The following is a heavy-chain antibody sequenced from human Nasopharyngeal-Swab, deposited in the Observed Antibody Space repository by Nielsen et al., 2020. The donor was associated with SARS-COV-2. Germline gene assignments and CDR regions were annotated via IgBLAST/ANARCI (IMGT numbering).Heavy chain of an antibody. J-gene: IGHJ5*02. CDR2: MSGRGDNT. CDR1: GFTFTSYA. D-gene: IGHD2-15*01. V-gene: IGHV3-23*01. Sequence: GGSLRLSCAASGFTFTSYAMNWVRHAPAKGLEWVSGMSGRGDNTYYAESVKGRFTISRDTSKNTLYLQMNGLRAEDTAVYYCAKDSGAGFCDDGSCFPTNHWGQGTLVTVSS. CDR3: AKDSGAGFCDDGSCFPTNH.